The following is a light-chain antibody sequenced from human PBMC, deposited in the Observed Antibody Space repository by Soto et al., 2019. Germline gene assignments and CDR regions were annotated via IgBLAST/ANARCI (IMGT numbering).Light chain of an antibody. CDR2: GAS. J-gene: IGKJ1*01. CDR1: QSVSSSY. CDR3: QQYNSYSPT. V-gene: IGKV3-20*01. Sequence: EIVLTQSPGTLSLSPGERATLSCRASQSVSSSYLAWYQQKPGQDPRLLIYGASSRATGIPARFSGSGSGTDFTLTISSLHPDDFATYYCQQYNSYSPTFGQGTKVDIK.